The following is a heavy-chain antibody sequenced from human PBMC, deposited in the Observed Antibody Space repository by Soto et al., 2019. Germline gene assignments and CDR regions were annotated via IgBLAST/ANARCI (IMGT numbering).Heavy chain of an antibody. Sequence: ASVKVSCKASGYTFTSYYMHWVRQAPGQGLEWMGIINPSGGSTSYAQKFQGRVTMTRGTSTSTVYMELSSLRSEDTAVYYCARAHRLSWSPLGSFDYWGQGTLVTVSS. D-gene: IGHD6-13*01. V-gene: IGHV1-46*01. CDR2: INPSGGST. J-gene: IGHJ4*02. CDR3: ARAHRLSWSPLGSFDY. CDR1: GYTFTSYY.